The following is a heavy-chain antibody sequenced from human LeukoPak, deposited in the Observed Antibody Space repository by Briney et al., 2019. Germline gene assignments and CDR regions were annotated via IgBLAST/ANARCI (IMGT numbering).Heavy chain of an antibody. Sequence: GGSLRLSCAASGLTFTSYAMKWVRQAPGKGLEWVSSIGSGGSTYYADSVKGRFIISRDNSKNTLHLQMNSLRAEDTAVYYCAKGITVASSQIFDYWGQGILVTVSS. CDR3: AKGITVASSQIFDY. D-gene: IGHD6-19*01. V-gene: IGHV3-23*01. CDR1: GLTFTSYA. J-gene: IGHJ4*02. CDR2: IGSGGST.